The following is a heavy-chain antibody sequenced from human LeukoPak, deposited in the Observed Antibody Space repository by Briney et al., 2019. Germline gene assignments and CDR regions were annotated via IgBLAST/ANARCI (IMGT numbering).Heavy chain of an antibody. CDR2: IYSGGST. CDR3: AKVGSMGTLDY. D-gene: IGHD2/OR15-2a*01. Sequence: QPGGSLRLSCAVSGLTFSSSWMDWVRQAPGKGLEWVSVIYSGGSTYYADSVKGRFTISRDNSKNTLYLQMNSLRAEDTAVYYCAKVGSMGTLDYWGQGTLVTVSS. V-gene: IGHV3-23*03. CDR1: GLTFSSSW. J-gene: IGHJ4*02.